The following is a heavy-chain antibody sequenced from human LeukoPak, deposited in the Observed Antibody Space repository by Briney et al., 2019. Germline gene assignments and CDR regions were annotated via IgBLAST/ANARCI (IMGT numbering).Heavy chain of an antibody. Sequence: SETLSLTCAVSGGSISSHYWNWIRQPPGKGLEWIGSIYYSGSTYYNPSLKSRVTISVDTSKNQFSLKLSSVTAADTAVYYCARDPTLVGFDYWGQGTLITVSS. J-gene: IGHJ4*02. CDR2: IYYSGST. V-gene: IGHV4-59*11. D-gene: IGHD2-8*02. CDR3: ARDPTLVGFDY. CDR1: GGSISSHY.